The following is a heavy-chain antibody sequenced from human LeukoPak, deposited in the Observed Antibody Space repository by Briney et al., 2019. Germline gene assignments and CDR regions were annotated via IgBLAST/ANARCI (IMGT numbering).Heavy chain of an antibody. V-gene: IGHV4-34*01. CDR2: INHSGST. J-gene: IGHJ3*02. CDR1: GGSFSGYY. CDR3: ARHRSLRIRTFYPDAFDI. D-gene: IGHD2/OR15-2a*01. Sequence: PSETLSLTCAVYGGSFSGYYWSWIRQPPGKGLEWVGEINHSGSTNYNPSLKSRVTISVDTSKNQFSLKLSSVTAADTAVYYCARHRSLRIRTFYPDAFDIWGQGTMVTVSS.